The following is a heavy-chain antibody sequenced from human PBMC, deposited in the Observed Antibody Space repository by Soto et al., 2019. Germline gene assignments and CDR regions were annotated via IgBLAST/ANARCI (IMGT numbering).Heavy chain of an antibody. CDR2: INPGAGGT. D-gene: IGHD3-10*01. J-gene: IGHJ4*02. CDR1: GYTFTSYG. V-gene: IGHV1-46*01. Sequence: QVQLVQSGAEVKKPGASVKVSCKASGYTFTSYGISWVRQAPGQGLEWMGLINPGAGGTSYAQNFQGRVTMTRDTSTTTVYMELSSLRFDDTAVYYCARDAGSGRGFFDYWGQGTLVTVSS. CDR3: ARDAGSGRGFFDY.